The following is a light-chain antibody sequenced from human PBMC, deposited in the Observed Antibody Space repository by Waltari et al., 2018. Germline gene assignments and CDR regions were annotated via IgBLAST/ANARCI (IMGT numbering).Light chain of an antibody. CDR2: EVL. Sequence: QSALTQPASVSGSLGQSISISCSGTSSNVGRYDLVSWYHQRPGEAPKLLIYEVLKRPSGISNRFSGSKSGNAASLTISALQPEDEGTYYCCSYASSSPRLIFGGGTELSVL. CDR1: SSNVGRYDL. V-gene: IGLV2-23*02. J-gene: IGLJ2*01. CDR3: CSYASSSPRLI.